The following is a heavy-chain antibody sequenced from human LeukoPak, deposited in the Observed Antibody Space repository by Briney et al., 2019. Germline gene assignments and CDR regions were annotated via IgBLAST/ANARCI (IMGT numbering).Heavy chain of an antibody. V-gene: IGHV4-59*12. J-gene: IGHJ4*02. CDR1: GGSISSYY. D-gene: IGHD3-10*01. CDR2: MYHDGST. CDR3: ARGGGGGVWRYYIDY. Sequence: SETLSLTCTVSGGSISSYYWSWIRQPPGKELEWIGYMYHDGSTNYSPSLKSRVTISVNTSKNQFSLTVSSVTAADTAMYYCARGGGGGVWRYYIDYWGQGILVTVSS.